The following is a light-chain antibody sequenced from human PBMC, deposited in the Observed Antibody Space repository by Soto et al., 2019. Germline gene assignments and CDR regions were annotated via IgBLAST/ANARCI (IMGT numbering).Light chain of an antibody. CDR1: QSVSRK. Sequence: EIVLTQSQATLSVSPLERGPLXLRASQSVSRKLAWYQQTRGQAPRLLMYGASTRATGVPARFSGSGSGTEFTLTISNLQSEDFAVYHCQQYDKWPRTFGQGTKVDIK. J-gene: IGKJ1*01. V-gene: IGKV3-15*01. CDR3: QQYDKWPRT. CDR2: GAS.